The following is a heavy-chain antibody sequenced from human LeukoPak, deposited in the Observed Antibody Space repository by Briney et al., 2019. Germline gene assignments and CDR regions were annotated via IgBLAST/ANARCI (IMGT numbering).Heavy chain of an antibody. CDR3: ASNGI. V-gene: IGHV3-7*01. J-gene: IGHJ4*02. CDR2: IKEDGSEK. Sequence: GGSLRLSCAASGLTYSWYWMSWVRQAPGKGLKWVANIKEDGSEKYYVDSVKGRFTISRDNAKNSLDLQMNSLRAEDTAVYYCASNGIWGQGTLVTVSS. D-gene: IGHD1-14*01. CDR1: GLTYSWYW.